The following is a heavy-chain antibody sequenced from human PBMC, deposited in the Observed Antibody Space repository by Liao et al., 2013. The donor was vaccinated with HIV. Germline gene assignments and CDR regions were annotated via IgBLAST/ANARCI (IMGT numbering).Heavy chain of an antibody. CDR1: GGSIISSSYY. D-gene: IGHD4-17*01. Sequence: QLQLQESGPGLVKPSETLSLTCAVSGGSIISSSYYWGWIRQTPGKGLEWIGEINHSVSTNYNPSLWSRVTISVDTSKNQFSLRLSSVTAADTAVYYCARDLVRSEKPPKWSSHTVPTEDYYYYMDVWGKGTTVTVSS. J-gene: IGHJ6*03. V-gene: IGHV4-39*07. CDR2: INHSVST. CDR3: ARDLVRSEKPPKWSSHTVPTEDYYYYMDV.